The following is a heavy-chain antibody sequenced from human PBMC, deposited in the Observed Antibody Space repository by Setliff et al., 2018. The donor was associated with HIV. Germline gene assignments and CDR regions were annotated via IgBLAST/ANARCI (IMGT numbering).Heavy chain of an antibody. J-gene: IGHJ4*02. CDR1: GYSFTNSD. CDR2: MNPNTGRT. D-gene: IGHD1-1*01. CDR3: ARQLSNSFDY. V-gene: IGHV1-8*01. Sequence: VASVKVSCKASGYSFTNSDITWVRQASGQGLEWVGWMNPNTGRTAYAQNFQGRLTMTRNTSIDTAYMELTGLTADDTAVYYCARQLSNSFDYWGQGALVTVSS.